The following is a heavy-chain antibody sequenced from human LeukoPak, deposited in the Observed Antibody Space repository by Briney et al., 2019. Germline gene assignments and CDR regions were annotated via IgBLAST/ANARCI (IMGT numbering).Heavy chain of an antibody. CDR3: ARDLRTTVSPYYFDY. CDR2: ISSSGSTI. D-gene: IGHD4-17*01. Sequence: PGGSLRLSCAASGFTFSDYYMSWIRLAPGKGLEWVSYISSSGSTIYYADSVKGRFTISRDNAKNSLYLQMNSLRAEDTAVYYCARDLRTTVSPYYFDYWGQGTLVTVSS. CDR1: GFTFSDYY. V-gene: IGHV3-11*04. J-gene: IGHJ4*02.